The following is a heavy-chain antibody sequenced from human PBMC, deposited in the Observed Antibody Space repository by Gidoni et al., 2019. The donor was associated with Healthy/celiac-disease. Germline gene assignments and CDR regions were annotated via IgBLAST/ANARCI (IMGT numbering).Heavy chain of an antibody. D-gene: IGHD4-17*01. Sequence: QVQLQQWGAGLLKPSETLSLTCAVYGGSFSGYYWSWIRQPPGKGRALIGEINHSGSTNYNPSLKSRVTISVDTSKNQFSLKLSSVTAADTAVYYCARDYGGNSDYWGQGTLVTVSS. V-gene: IGHV4-34*01. CDR3: ARDYGGNSDY. CDR1: GGSFSGYY. J-gene: IGHJ4*02. CDR2: INHSGST.